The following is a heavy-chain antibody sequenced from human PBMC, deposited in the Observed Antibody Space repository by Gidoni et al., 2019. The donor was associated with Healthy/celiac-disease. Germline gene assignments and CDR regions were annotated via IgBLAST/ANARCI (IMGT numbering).Heavy chain of an antibody. CDR2: IWYDVSNK. Sequence: QVQLVESGGGVVQPGRSLRLSCAASGFTFSSEGMHWVRQAPGKGLEWVAVIWYDVSNKYSADSVKGRFTISRDNSKNTLYLQMNSLRAEDTAVYYCASGSSGYYDYWGQGTLVTVSS. CDR1: GFTFSSEG. J-gene: IGHJ4*02. CDR3: ASGSSGYYDY. V-gene: IGHV3-33*01. D-gene: IGHD3-22*01.